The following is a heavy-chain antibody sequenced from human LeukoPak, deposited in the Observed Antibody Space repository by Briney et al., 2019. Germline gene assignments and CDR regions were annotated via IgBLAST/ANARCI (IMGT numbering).Heavy chain of an antibody. J-gene: IGHJ4*02. D-gene: IGHD1-1*01. CDR3: ARESDNIVFDD. Sequence: SETLSLTCAVSGGSINHYYWAWIRQPPGKGLEWIGYVHSSGSIHCNPSLKSRVTISVDTSKNEFSLKLNSVTPADTAVYYCARESDNIVFDDWGQGTLVTVSS. V-gene: IGHV4-59*01. CDR2: VHSSGSI. CDR1: GGSINHYY.